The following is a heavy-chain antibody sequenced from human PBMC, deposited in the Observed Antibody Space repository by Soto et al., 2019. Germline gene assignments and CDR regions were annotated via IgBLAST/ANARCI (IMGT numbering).Heavy chain of an antibody. CDR2: MNPNSGNT. V-gene: IGHV1-8*01. D-gene: IGHD4-17*01. CDR3: ARLPWADYGGIFDP. CDR1: GYTFTSYD. J-gene: IGHJ5*02. Sequence: ASAKVSCKASGYTFTSYDINWVRQATGQGLEWMGWMNPNSGNTGYAQKFQGRVTMTRNTSISTAYMELSSLRSADTAVYYCARLPWADYGGIFDPWGQGTLVTVSS.